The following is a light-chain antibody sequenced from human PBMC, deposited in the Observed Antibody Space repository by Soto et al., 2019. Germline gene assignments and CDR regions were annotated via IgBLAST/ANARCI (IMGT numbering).Light chain of an antibody. CDR3: QQSYSTPPERT. J-gene: IGKJ1*01. CDR1: QTIMTY. CDR2: AAS. Sequence: DMQMTQPPSSGSAAVGEEVTMACPASQTIMTYLNWYQLKPGKPPRLLIYAASSLQSGVPSRFSGSGSGTDFTLTISSLQPEDFATYYCQQSYSTPPERTFGQGTRWIS. V-gene: IGKV1-39*01.